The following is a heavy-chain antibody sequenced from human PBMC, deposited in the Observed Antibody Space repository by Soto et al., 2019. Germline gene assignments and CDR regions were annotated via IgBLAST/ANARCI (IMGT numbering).Heavy chain of an antibody. Sequence: PGGSLRLSFAASGFTFSSYDMHWVRQATGKGLEWVSAIGTAGDTYYPGSVKGRFTISRENAKNSLYLQMNSLRAGETAVYYCARGLLDSPNYYYGMDVSGQGTTVTVSS. CDR2: IGTAGDT. CDR1: GFTFSSYD. V-gene: IGHV3-13*01. CDR3: ARGLLDSPNYYYGMDV. D-gene: IGHD3-3*01. J-gene: IGHJ6*02.